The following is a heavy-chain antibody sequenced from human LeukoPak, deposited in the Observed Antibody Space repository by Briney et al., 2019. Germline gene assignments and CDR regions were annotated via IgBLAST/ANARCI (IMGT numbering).Heavy chain of an antibody. CDR3: ARAPAIAAAGTSPTRGGTGDH. CDR2: INPNSGGT. D-gene: IGHD6-13*01. Sequence: GASVKVSCKASGYAFTGYYMHWVRQAPGQGLEWMGWINPNSGGTNYAQKFQGRITMTRDTSISTAYMELSRLRSDDTAVYYCARAPAIAAAGTSPTRGGTGDHWGQGTLVTVSS. J-gene: IGHJ4*02. CDR1: GYAFTGYY. V-gene: IGHV1-2*02.